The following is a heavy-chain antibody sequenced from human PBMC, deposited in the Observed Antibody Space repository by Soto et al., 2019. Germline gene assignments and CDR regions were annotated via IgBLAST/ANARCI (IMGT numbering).Heavy chain of an antibody. CDR2: ISSGSTYI. CDR3: ARERRTDYIYSDY. J-gene: IGHJ4*02. V-gene: IGHV3-21*01. Sequence: EVQLVESGGGLVKPGGSLRLSCAASGFTFSSYSMNWVRQAPGKGLEWVSSISSGSTYIYYADSVKGRFTISRDNDKNSLFLQMNSLRAEDTAVYYCARERRTDYIYSDYWGQGTLVTVSS. CDR1: GFTFSSYS. D-gene: IGHD3-10*01.